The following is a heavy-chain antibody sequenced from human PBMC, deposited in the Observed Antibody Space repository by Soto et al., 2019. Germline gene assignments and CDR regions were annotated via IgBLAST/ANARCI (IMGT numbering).Heavy chain of an antibody. V-gene: IGHV1-69*01. CDR3: ARGWGYDSSDYYYAY. D-gene: IGHD3-22*01. Sequence: QVQLVQSGAEVRKPGSSVKVSFKASGGTFSRHAISWVRQAPGQGLEWMGGIIPMFGTANHAQKFQGRVTIIADESTRTAYMELSSLRSEDTAIYYCARGWGYDSSDYYYAYWGQGTVVIVSS. CDR1: GGTFSRHA. J-gene: IGHJ4*02. CDR2: IIPMFGTA.